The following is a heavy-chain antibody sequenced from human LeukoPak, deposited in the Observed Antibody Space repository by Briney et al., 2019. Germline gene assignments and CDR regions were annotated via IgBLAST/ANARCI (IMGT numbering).Heavy chain of an antibody. Sequence: PGGSLRLSCSASGFTLSSYSMNWLRPAPGKGVEWVSSISSSSSYIYYADSVKGRFTISRDNAKNSLYLQMNSLRAEDTAVYYCARAYSSGWYYWGQGTLVTVSS. CDR3: ARAYSSGWYY. CDR2: ISSSSSYI. D-gene: IGHD6-19*01. CDR1: GFTLSSYS. V-gene: IGHV3-21*01. J-gene: IGHJ4*02.